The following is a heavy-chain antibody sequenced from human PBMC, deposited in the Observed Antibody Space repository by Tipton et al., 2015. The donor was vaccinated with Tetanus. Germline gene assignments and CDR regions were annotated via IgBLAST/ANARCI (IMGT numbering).Heavy chain of an antibody. J-gene: IGHJ3*02. CDR1: GGSISSYY. CDR2: IYYSGST. Sequence: LRLSCTVSGGSISSYYWSWIRQPPGKGLEWIGYIYYSGSTNYNPSLKSRVTISVDTSKNQFSLKLSSVTAADTAVYYCARERITMVRGVIRRGFDIWGQGTMVAVSS. CDR3: ARERITMVRGVIRRGFDI. V-gene: IGHV4-59*01. D-gene: IGHD3-10*01.